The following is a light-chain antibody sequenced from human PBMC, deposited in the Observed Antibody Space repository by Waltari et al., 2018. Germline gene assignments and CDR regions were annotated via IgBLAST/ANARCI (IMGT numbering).Light chain of an antibody. CDR1: TDDVGKFDL. V-gene: IGLV2-23*02. Sequence: QTALTQPASVSGSPGQSITISCTGSTDDVGKFDLVAWFQQYPGRSPQLIIYAVTKRSSGVSGRVSGSKSGNTACLTISDLRADDEAVYYGGSYAGGHPLHLVAYLFGSGTDVTV. CDR2: AVT. J-gene: IGLJ1*01. CDR3: GSYAGGHPLHLVAYL.